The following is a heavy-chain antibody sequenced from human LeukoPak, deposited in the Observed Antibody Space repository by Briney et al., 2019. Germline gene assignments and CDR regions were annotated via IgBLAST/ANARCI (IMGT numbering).Heavy chain of an antibody. Sequence: SETLSLTCTVSGGSISSSSYYWGWIRQPPGKGLEWIGSIYYSGSTYYNPSLKSRVTISLDTSKSQFSLKLSSVTATDTAVYYCASNRVGFGVLWFDPWGQGTLVTVSS. D-gene: IGHD3-3*01. J-gene: IGHJ5*02. CDR1: GGSISSSSYY. CDR3: ASNRVGFGVLWFDP. V-gene: IGHV4-39*01. CDR2: IYYSGST.